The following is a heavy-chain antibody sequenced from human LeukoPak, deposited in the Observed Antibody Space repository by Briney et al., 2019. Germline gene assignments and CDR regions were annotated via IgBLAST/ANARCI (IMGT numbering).Heavy chain of an antibody. V-gene: IGHV3-48*03. CDR2: ISISGTTI. CDR1: GFTFSNYE. D-gene: IGHD1-26*01. Sequence: GGSLRLSCAASGFTFSNYEMNWVRQAPGKGLEWVSYISISGTTIYYADSVKGRFTISRDNSKNTLYLQMNSLRAEDTAVYYCAKDSGSCFNLFDYWGQGTLVTVSS. CDR3: AKDSGSCFNLFDY. J-gene: IGHJ4*02.